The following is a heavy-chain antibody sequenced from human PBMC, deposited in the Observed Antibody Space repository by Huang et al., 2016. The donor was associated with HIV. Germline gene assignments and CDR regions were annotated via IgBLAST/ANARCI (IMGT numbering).Heavy chain of an antibody. V-gene: IGHV3-30*18. Sequence: VQLVESGGGVVQPGRSLRLACAASGFSFSTYGLHGVRQAPGKGLEWVEVISYDGSNKYYAHSVKGRFTISRDTSENKVYLQMNSLRHEDTAVYYCAKDGADEEWDIDYWGQGTLVTVSS. CDR1: GFSFSTYG. CDR2: ISYDGSNK. CDR3: AKDGADEEWDIDY. D-gene: IGHD1-26*01. J-gene: IGHJ4*02.